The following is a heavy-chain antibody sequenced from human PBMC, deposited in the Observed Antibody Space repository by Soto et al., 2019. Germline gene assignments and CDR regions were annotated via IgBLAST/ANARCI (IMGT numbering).Heavy chain of an antibody. J-gene: IGHJ6*02. CDR3: ARGSEEYYGSGYYGMDV. V-gene: IGHV3-23*01. CDR1: GFTFSSYA. CDR2: ISGSGGST. Sequence: GGSLRLSCAASGFTFSSYAMSWVRQAPGKGLEWVSAISGSGGSTYYADSVKGRFTISRDNSKNTLYLQMNSLRAEDTAVYYCARGSEEYYGSGYYGMDVWGQGTTVTVSS. D-gene: IGHD3-10*01.